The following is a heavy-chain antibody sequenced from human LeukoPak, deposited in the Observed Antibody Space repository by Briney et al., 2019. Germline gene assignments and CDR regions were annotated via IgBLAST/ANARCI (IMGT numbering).Heavy chain of an antibody. J-gene: IGHJ4*02. CDR1: GGSITSSSYY. D-gene: IGHD3-10*01. Sequence: SETLSLTCTVSGGSITSSSYYWGWIRQPPGKGLQWIGSFYYSGSTYYNPSLKSRVTISVDTSKNQFSLKLSSVTAADTAVYYCARDGRTMVRGVIIWGEPKYYFDYWGQGTLVTVSS. V-gene: IGHV4-39*07. CDR2: FYYSGST. CDR3: ARDGRTMVRGVIIWGEPKYYFDY.